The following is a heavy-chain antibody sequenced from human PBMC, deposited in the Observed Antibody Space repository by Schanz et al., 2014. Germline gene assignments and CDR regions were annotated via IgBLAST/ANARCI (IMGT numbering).Heavy chain of an antibody. V-gene: IGHV1-2*06. J-gene: IGHJ5*02. D-gene: IGHD3-10*01. CDR3: AREGTVIRGLSGWFDP. CDR2: INPNSGGT. CDR1: GYTLSKLS. Sequence: QVQLVQSGAEVTKAGASVKVSCKVSGYTLSKLSIHWVRQAPGQGLEYMGRINPNSGGTNFAQKFQGRVTMTRDTSISTVYMELSRLRSDDTAVYYCAREGTVIRGLSGWFDPWGQGTLVTVSS.